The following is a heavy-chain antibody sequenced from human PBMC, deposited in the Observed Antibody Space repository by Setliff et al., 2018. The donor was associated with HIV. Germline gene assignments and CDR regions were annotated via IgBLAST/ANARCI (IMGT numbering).Heavy chain of an antibody. CDR1: GYTLTELS. V-gene: IGHV1-24*01. CDR2: FDPEDGET. D-gene: IGHD3-22*01. CDR3: ARAYYHDSSGYQGFDY. Sequence: ASVKVSCKLSGYTLTELSMHWVRQAPGEGLEWMGGFDPEDGETIYAEKFQGRVTMTEDTATDTAYMELSSLRSEDTAVYYCARAYYHDSSGYQGFDYWGQGTLVTVSS. J-gene: IGHJ4*02.